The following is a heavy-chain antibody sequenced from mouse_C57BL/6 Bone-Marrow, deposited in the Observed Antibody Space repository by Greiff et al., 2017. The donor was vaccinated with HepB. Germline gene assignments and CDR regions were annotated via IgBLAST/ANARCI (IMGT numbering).Heavy chain of an antibody. CDR2: IYPRDGST. V-gene: IGHV1-78*01. CDR3: ARPYGYDYYAMDY. Sequence: VQRVESDAELVKPGASVKISCKVSGYTFTDHTIHWMKQRPEQGLEWIGYIYPRDGSTKYNEKFKGKATLTADKSSSTAYMQLNSLTSEDSAVYFCARPYGYDYYAMDYWGQGTSVTVSS. J-gene: IGHJ4*01. D-gene: IGHD2-2*01. CDR1: GYTFTDHT.